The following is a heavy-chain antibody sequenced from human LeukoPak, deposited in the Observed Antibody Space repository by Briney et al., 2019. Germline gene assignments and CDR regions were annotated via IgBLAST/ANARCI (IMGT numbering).Heavy chain of an antibody. D-gene: IGHD6-19*01. V-gene: IGHV4-59*08. CDR2: IYYSGST. CDR3: ARQPLGLVLGGYFDY. J-gene: IGHJ4*02. CDR1: GGSIRSYY. Sequence: SETLSLTCTVSGGSIRSYYWSWIRQPPGKGLEWIGYIYYSGSTNYNPSLKSRVTISVDTSKNQFSLKLSSVTAPDTAVYYCARQPLGLVLGGYFDYWGQGTLVTVSS.